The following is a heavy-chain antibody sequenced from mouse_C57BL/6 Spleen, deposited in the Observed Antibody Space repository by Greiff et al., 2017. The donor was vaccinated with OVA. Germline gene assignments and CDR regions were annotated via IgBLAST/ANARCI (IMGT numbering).Heavy chain of an antibody. Sequence: VQLQQPGTELVKPGASVKLSCKASGYTFTSYWMHWVKQRPGQGLEWIGNINHSNGGHNYNEKFKSKATLTVDKSSSTAYMQLSSLTSEDSAVYYCARWGLRRDYAMDYWGQGTSVTVSS. CDR1: GYTFTSYW. J-gene: IGHJ4*01. CDR3: ARWGLRRDYAMDY. D-gene: IGHD2-4*01. CDR2: INHSNGGH. V-gene: IGHV1-53*01.